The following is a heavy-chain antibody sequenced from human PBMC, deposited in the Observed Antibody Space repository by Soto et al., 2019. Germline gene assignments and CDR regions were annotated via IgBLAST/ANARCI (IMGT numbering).Heavy chain of an antibody. CDR3: ARAVAVPADFDY. CDR1: GYTFTAYA. V-gene: IGHV1-3*01. Sequence: ASVKVSCKASGYTFTAYAMHWVRQAPGQGLEWMGWINAGNGNTKYSQKFQGRVTITRDTSASTAYMELSSLRSEDTAVYYCARAVAVPADFDYWGQGTLVTVSS. J-gene: IGHJ4*02. D-gene: IGHD6-19*01. CDR2: INAGNGNT.